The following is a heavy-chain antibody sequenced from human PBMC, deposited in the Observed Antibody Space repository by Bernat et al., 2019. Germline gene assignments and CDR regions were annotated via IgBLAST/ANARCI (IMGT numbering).Heavy chain of an antibody. D-gene: IGHD3-10*01. Sequence: QVQLQQWGAGLLKPSETLSLTCAVYGGSFSGYYWSWIRQPPGKGLEWIGEINHSGSTNYNPSLNSRASTSVDTSKNRFSLRLSSVIAADTAVYYCARGRRKCVTGVIVPLFDSWGQGTLLPLSS. CDR1: GGSFSGYY. CDR3: ARGRRKCVTGVIVPLFDS. CDR2: INHSGST. J-gene: IGHJ4*02. V-gene: IGHV4-34*01.